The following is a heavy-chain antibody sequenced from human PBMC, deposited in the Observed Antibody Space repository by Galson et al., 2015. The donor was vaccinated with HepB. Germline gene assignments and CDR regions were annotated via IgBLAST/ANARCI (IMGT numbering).Heavy chain of an antibody. CDR3: ARDSVVVLPAAKADFDY. CDR1: GINVSTNY. CDR2: IYTDGTK. Sequence: SLRLSCAASGINVSTNYISWVRQAPGKGLEWVSVIYTDGTKYYADSVKGRFTISRDNAKNSLYLQMNSLRAEDTAVYYCARDSVVVLPAAKADFDYWGQGTLVTVSS. J-gene: IGHJ4*02. D-gene: IGHD2-2*01. V-gene: IGHV3-53*01.